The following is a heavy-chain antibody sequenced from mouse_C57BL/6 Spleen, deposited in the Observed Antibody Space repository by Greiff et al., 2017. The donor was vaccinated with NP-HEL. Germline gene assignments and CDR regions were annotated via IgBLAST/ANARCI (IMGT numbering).Heavy chain of an antibody. V-gene: IGHV5-17*01. CDR2: ISSGSSTI. Sequence: EVQLVESGGGLVKPGGSLKLSCAASGFTFSDYGMHWVRQAPEKGLEWVAYISSGSSTIYYADTVKGRFTISRDNAKNTLFLQMTSLRSEDTAMYYCARGRYYGARAMDYWGQGTSVTVSS. CDR3: ARGRYYGARAMDY. D-gene: IGHD1-1*01. CDR1: GFTFSDYG. J-gene: IGHJ4*01.